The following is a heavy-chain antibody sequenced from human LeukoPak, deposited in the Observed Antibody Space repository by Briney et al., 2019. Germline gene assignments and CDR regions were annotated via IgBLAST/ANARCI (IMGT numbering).Heavy chain of an antibody. J-gene: IGHJ3*01. V-gene: IGHV3-7*01. CDR1: GFTFSTYW. CDR2: IRQDGSET. CDR3: ARWNFAFDV. Sequence: PGGSLRLSCAASGFTFSTYWMSWVRQAPGKGLEWVANIRQDGSETYYADSVKGRFSISRDNAKNSVYLQMNSLRPEDTALYYCARWNFAFDVWGQGTMVTVSA. D-gene: IGHD1-1*01.